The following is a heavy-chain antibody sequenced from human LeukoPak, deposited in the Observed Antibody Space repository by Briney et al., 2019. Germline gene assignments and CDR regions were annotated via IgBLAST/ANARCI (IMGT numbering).Heavy chain of an antibody. Sequence: GESLKICCKGSGYCFTSYWIGWGRPMRGKGLGWMGIIYAGDSDTRYSSSFQGQVTISADKANSTAYLQWSSLKAADTAMYYCASPHGRNPPDAFDIWGQGTMVTVSS. D-gene: IGHD4-23*01. CDR1: GYCFTSYW. CDR3: ASPHGRNPPDAFDI. J-gene: IGHJ3*02. V-gene: IGHV5-51*01. CDR2: IYAGDSDT.